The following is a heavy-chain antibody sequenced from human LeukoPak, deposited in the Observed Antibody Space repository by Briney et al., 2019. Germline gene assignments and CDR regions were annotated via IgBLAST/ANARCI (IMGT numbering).Heavy chain of an antibody. D-gene: IGHD3-22*01. CDR2: IYYSGST. CDR3: ARTYYYDSSGYYNPNWFDP. V-gene: IGHV4-39*01. Sequence: TSETLSLTCTVSGGSISSSSYYWGWIRQPPGKGLEWIGSIYYSGSTYYNPSLKSRVTISVDTSKNQFSLKLSSVTAADTAVYYCARTYYYDSSGYYNPNWFDPWGQGTLGTVSS. CDR1: GGSISSSSYY. J-gene: IGHJ5*02.